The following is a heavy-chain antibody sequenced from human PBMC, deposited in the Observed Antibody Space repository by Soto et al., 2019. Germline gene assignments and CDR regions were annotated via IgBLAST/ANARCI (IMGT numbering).Heavy chain of an antibody. Sequence: GESLKISCKGSVYSFTSYWISWVRQMPGKGLEWMGRIDPSDSYTNYSPSFQGHVTISADKSISTAYLQWSSLKASDTAMYYCAAYVAVAGDYWGQGTLVTVSS. CDR3: AAYVAVAGDY. D-gene: IGHD6-19*01. J-gene: IGHJ4*02. CDR1: VYSFTSYW. CDR2: IDPSDSYT. V-gene: IGHV5-10-1*01.